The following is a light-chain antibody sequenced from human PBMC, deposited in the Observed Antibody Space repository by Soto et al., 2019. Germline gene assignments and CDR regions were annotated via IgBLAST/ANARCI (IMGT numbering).Light chain of an antibody. CDR1: QSLFYSAYKTNY. CDR3: LQYYGAPPHT. V-gene: IGKV4-1*01. Sequence: DIVMTQSPDSLAVFLGERATITCKSSQSLFYSAYKTNYLAWSQEKPGQPPKLLISWASTRASGVPDRLSGSGSGTDFTLTISSLQAEDVAVYYCLQYYGAPPHTFGQGTKLEI. J-gene: IGKJ2*01. CDR2: WAS.